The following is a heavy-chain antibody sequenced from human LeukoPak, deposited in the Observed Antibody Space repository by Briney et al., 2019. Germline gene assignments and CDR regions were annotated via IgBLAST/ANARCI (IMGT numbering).Heavy chain of an antibody. D-gene: IGHD2-2*01. CDR3: AICSSTRNHAFDI. CDR1: GYSISSGFY. V-gene: IGHV4-38-2*01. CDR2: FYHSGST. Sequence: SETLSLTCAVSGYSISSGFYWGWVPQPPGKGLEWIGSFYHSGSTYYNPSLKSRVTISVDTSKNQFSLKLSSVTAADTAVYYWAICSSTRNHAFDIWGQGTMVTVSS. J-gene: IGHJ3*02.